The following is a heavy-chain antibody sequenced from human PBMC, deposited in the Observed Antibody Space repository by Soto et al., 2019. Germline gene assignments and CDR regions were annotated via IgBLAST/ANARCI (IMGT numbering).Heavy chain of an antibody. J-gene: IGHJ4*02. CDR2: ISYDGSNK. CDR3: ARDSGGDYYGSGPRGYFGY. CDR1: GFTFSSYA. Sequence: QVQLVESGGGVVQPGRSLRLSCAASGFTFSSYAMHWVRQAPGKGLEWVAVISYDGSNKYYADSVKGRFTISRDNSKNTLYLQMNSLRAEDTAVYYCARDSGGDYYGSGPRGYFGYWGQGTLVTVSS. D-gene: IGHD3-10*01. V-gene: IGHV3-30-3*01.